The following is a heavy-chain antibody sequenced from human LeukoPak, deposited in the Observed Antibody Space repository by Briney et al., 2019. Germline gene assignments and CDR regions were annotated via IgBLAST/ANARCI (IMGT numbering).Heavy chain of an antibody. CDR3: ARDLSHFDS. Sequence: GGSLRLSCAASGFSFSSFWMSWVRQAPGKGLKWISYISSSGSAIYYADSVKGRFTISRDNAKNSLYLQVSSLRAEDTAVYYCARDLSHFDSWGQGTLVTVSS. J-gene: IGHJ4*02. V-gene: IGHV3-48*03. CDR2: ISSSGSAI. CDR1: GFSFSSFW.